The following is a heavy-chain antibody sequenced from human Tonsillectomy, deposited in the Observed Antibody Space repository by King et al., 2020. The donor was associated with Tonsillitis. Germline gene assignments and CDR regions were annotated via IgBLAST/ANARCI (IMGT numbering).Heavy chain of an antibody. D-gene: IGHD6-19*01. CDR2: INYSGRT. J-gene: IGHJ4*02. Sequence: LQLQESGPGLVKPSETLSLTCTVSGGSISSSSYYWAWIRQPPGKGLEWIGSINYSGRTYYSPSLKSRVTISVDTSKNQFSLKVSSVTAADTAVYYCARDATGPVTGTDYWGQGTLVIVSS. V-gene: IGHV4-39*07. CDR3: ARDATGPVTGTDY. CDR1: GGSISSSSYY.